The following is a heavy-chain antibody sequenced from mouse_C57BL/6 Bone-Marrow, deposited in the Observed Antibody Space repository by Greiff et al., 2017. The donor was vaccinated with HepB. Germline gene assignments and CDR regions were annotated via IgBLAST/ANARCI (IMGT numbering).Heavy chain of an antibody. CDR2: ISDGGSYT. J-gene: IGHJ1*03. CDR3: AARYYGSPYWYFDV. Sequence: EVQGVESGGGLVKPGGSLKLSCAASGFTFSSYAMSWVRQTPEKRLEWVATISDGGSYTYYPDNVKGRFTISRDNAKNNLYLQMSHLKSEDTAMYYCAARYYGSPYWYFDVWGTGTTVTVSS. D-gene: IGHD1-1*01. CDR1: GFTFSSYA. V-gene: IGHV5-4*01.